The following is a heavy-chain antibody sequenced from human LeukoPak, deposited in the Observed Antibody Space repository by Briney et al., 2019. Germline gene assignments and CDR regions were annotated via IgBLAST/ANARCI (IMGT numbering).Heavy chain of an antibody. CDR1: GYTFTSYD. J-gene: IGHJ6*02. CDR2: MNPNSGNT. V-gene: IGHV1-8*01. Sequence: GASVKVSCKASGYTFTSYDINWVRQATGQGLEWMGWMNPNSGNTGYAQKFQGRVTMTRNTSISTAYMELSSLRSEDTAVYYCARDIVEGDTMVRGVTPRDYYYYYGMDVWGQGTTVTVSS. CDR3: ARDIVEGDTMVRGVTPRDYYYYYGMDV. D-gene: IGHD3-10*01.